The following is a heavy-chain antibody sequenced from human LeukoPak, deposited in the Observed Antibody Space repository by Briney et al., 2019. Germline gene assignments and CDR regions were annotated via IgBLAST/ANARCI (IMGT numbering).Heavy chain of an antibody. CDR2: IWYDGSNK. J-gene: IGHJ4*02. CDR1: GFTFSSYG. V-gene: IGHV3-33*01. D-gene: IGHD3-10*01. CDR3: ARGYGVRGVIITPGY. Sequence: GGSLRLSCAASGFTFSSYGMHWVRQAPGKGLEWVAVIWYDGSNKYYADSVKGRFTISRDNSKNTPYLQMNSLRAEDTAVYYCARGYGVRGVIITPGYWGQGTLVTVSS.